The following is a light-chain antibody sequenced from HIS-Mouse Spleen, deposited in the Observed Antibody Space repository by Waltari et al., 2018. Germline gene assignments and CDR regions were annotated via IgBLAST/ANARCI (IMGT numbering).Light chain of an antibody. Sequence: SYELTQPPSVSVSPGQTARITRSGDALPKKYAYWYQQKSGQAPVLVIYEASKRPSGIPERFSGSSSGTMATLTISGAQVEDEADYYCYSTDSSGNHRVFGGGTKLTVL. CDR1: ALPKKY. CDR2: EAS. V-gene: IGLV3-10*01. CDR3: YSTDSSGNHRV. J-gene: IGLJ2*01.